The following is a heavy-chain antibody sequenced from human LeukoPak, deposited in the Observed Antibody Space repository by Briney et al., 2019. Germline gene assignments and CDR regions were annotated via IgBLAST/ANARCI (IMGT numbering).Heavy chain of an antibody. CDR2: ITGDGSST. CDR3: ARDTGWYFDL. CDR1: GFAFSGYW. J-gene: IGHJ2*01. V-gene: IGHV3-74*01. D-gene: IGHD4-17*01. Sequence: GGSLRLSCAAPGFAFSGYWMHWVRQPPGKGLVWVSRITGDGSSTTYADSVKGRFTISRDNAKNTLYLQMISLRAEDTAVYYCARDTGWYFDLWGRGTLVTVSS.